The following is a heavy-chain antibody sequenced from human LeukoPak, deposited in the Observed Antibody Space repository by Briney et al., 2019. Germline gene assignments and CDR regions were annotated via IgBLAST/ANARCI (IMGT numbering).Heavy chain of an antibody. J-gene: IGHJ4*02. D-gene: IGHD2-8*01. Sequence: SSVNVSCKASGCTFSSYAISWLRQAPGQGLEWMGGIIPIFGAANYAQKFQGRVTITADECTSTASMELRSLRSEDTAVYYCARDLYGPYYFDYWGQGTLVTVSS. CDR2: IIPIFGAA. CDR1: GCTFSSYA. CDR3: ARDLYGPYYFDY. V-gene: IGHV1-69*13.